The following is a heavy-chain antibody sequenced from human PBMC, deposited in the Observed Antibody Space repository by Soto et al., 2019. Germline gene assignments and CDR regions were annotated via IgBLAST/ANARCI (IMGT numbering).Heavy chain of an antibody. CDR3: ARDLGGWPDY. CDR2: MNPTNGNT. J-gene: IGHJ4*02. CDR1: GYPFTSYD. D-gene: IGHD2-15*01. Sequence: ASVKGSCKASGYPFTSYDINWVRRAPGQRLEWMGWMNPTNGNTKYSQKFQGRVTITRDTSASTAYMELSSLRSEDTAVYYCARDLGGWPDYWGQGTLVTVSS. V-gene: IGHV1-3*01.